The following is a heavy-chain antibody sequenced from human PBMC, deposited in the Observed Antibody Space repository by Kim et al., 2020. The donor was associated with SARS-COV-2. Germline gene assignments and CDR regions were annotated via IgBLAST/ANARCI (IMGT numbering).Heavy chain of an antibody. CDR2: YNRNT. J-gene: IGHJ4*02. Sequence: YNRNTNYARQGQGRVTMTTDTSASTAYMELRSLRSDDTAIYYCARDPFDYWGQGTLVTVSS. CDR3: ARDPFDY. V-gene: IGHV1-18*01.